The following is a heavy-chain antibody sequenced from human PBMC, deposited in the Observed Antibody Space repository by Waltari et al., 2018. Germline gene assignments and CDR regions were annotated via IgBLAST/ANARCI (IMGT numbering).Heavy chain of an antibody. CDR2: IRGRSSTI. CDR1: GFTFSSYA. J-gene: IGHJ4*02. D-gene: IGHD1-26*01. CDR3: AGEHSGSYWDYFDY. V-gene: IGHV3-48*04. Sequence: EVQLLESGGGLVQPGGSLRLSCAASGFTFSSYAMSWVRQGPGKGLEWVSAIRGRSSTIYYADSVQGRVTISRDNAKNSLYLQMNSLRAEDTAVYYCAGEHSGSYWDYFDYWGQGTLVTVSS.